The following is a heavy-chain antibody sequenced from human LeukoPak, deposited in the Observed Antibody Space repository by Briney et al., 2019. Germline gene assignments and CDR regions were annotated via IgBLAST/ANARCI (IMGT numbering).Heavy chain of an antibody. D-gene: IGHD3-10*01. CDR2: ISGDGGST. CDR1: GFTFDDYA. J-gene: IGHJ4*02. V-gene: IGHV3-43*02. Sequence: PGGSLRLSCAASGFTFDDYAMHWVRQAPGKGLEWVSLISGDGGSTYYADSVKGRFTISRDNSKNSLYLQMNSLRTEDTALYYCAKARSPMVRGAPLGYWGQGTLVTVSS. CDR3: AKARSPMVRGAPLGY.